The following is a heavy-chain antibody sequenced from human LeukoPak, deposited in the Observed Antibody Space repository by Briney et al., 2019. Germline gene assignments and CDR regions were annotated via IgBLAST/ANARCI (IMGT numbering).Heavy chain of an antibody. Sequence: PGRSLSLSCAASGFTFDDYAMHWVRQAPGKGLEWVSGISWNSGSIGYADSVKGRFTISRDNAKNSLYLQMNSLRAEDTALYYCAKDIRDGVQLWLIGGYAFDIWGQGTMVTVSS. CDR2: ISWNSGSI. J-gene: IGHJ3*02. CDR1: GFTFDDYA. CDR3: AKDIRDGVQLWLIGGYAFDI. V-gene: IGHV3-9*01. D-gene: IGHD5-18*01.